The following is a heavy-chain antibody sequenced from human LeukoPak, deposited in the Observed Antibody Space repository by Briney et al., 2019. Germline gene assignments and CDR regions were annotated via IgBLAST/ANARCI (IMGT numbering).Heavy chain of an antibody. D-gene: IGHD6-13*01. Sequence: GGSLRLSCAASGFTVSKYGMHWVRQAPGKGLEWVATIWYDGSDKYYADSVKGRFTISRDISKNTLYLQMNSLRAEDTAVYYCERDLMVAAAHGFAYWGEPRLVTVSS. J-gene: IGHJ4*01. V-gene: IGHV3-33*01. CDR1: GFTVSKYG. CDR2: IWYDGSDK. CDR3: ERDLMVAAAHGFAY.